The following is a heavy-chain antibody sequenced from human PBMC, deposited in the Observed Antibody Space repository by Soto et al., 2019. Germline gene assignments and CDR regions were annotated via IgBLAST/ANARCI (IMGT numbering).Heavy chain of an antibody. D-gene: IGHD6-19*01. CDR3: ARPRDSSGWFDY. Sequence: ASLKVSCKASGYTFTSYGISWVRQAPGQRLEWMGWINAGNGNTKYSQKFQGRVTITRDTSASTAYMELSSLRSEDTAVYYCARPRDSSGWFDYWGQGTLVTVYS. CDR1: GYTFTSYG. CDR2: INAGNGNT. J-gene: IGHJ4*02. V-gene: IGHV1-3*01.